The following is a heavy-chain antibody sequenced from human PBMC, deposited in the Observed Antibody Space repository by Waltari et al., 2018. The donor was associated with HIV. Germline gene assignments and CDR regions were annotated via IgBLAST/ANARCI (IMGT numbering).Heavy chain of an antibody. J-gene: IGHJ5*02. CDR3: ARHLSGSTYDCQGTIDQ. D-gene: IGHD2-21*01. V-gene: IGHV4-39*02. Sequence: QLQLQESGPGLVKPSETLSLTCTVSRVSMKRGRYFWGWFRQPPGKGLEWIGSICFSGSTNYNPSLKSRVTISEDTSRNHFSLNLRSVTATDTAVYYCARHLSGSTYDCQGTIDQWGQGSLVIVSS. CDR1: RVSMKRGRYF. CDR2: ICFSGST.